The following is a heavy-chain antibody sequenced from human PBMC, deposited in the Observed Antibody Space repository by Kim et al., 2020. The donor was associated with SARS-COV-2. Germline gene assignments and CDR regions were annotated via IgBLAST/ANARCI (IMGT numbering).Heavy chain of an antibody. CDR3: AKSINWPGWLQSPFDY. V-gene: IGHV3-23*01. CDR2: ISGSGGST. CDR1: GFTFSSYA. Sequence: GGSLRLSCAASGFTFSSYAMSWVRQAPGKGLEWVSAISGSGGSTYYADSVKGRFTISRANSKNTLDLQMNSLRAEDTAVYYCAKSINWPGWLQSPFDYWGEGTLVTVSS. D-gene: IGHD5-12*01. J-gene: IGHJ4*02.